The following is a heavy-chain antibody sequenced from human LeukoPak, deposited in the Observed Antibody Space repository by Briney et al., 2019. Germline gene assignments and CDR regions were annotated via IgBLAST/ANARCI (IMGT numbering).Heavy chain of an antibody. V-gene: IGHV3-33*01. D-gene: IGHD3-10*01. CDR1: GFTFSSYG. CDR3: ARDIEDASGREGEPDAFDI. Sequence: GRSLRLSCAASGFTFSSYGMHWVRQAPGKGVEWVAVIWYDGSNKYYADSVKGRFTIFRDNSKNTLYLQMNSLRAEDTAVYYCARDIEDASGREGEPDAFDIWGQGTMVSVSS. CDR2: IWYDGSNK. J-gene: IGHJ3*02.